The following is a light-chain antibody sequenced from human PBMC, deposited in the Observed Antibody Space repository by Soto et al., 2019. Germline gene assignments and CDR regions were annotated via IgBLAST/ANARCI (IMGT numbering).Light chain of an antibody. V-gene: IGKV3-11*01. CDR3: QQRSNWPLT. CDR2: DVS. CDR1: QSVSSN. J-gene: IGKJ4*01. Sequence: EMVMTQSPATLSVCPGERATLSCRASQSVSSNLAWYQQKPGQAPRLLIYDVSNRATGVPARFSGSGSETDFSLTISSLEPEDFAVYYCQQRSNWPLTFGGGTKVDIK.